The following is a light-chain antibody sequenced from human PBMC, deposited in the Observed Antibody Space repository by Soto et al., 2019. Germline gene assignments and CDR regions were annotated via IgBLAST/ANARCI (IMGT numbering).Light chain of an antibody. Sequence: DIVMTQSPDSLAVSLGERATTNCKSSQSVLDSSNNKNYLAWYQQKPGQPPKLLIYWASTRESGVPDRFSGSGSGTDFTLTISSLQAEYVAVYYCQQYYSTPRTFGQGTKVEIK. CDR1: QSVLDSSNNKNY. V-gene: IGKV4-1*01. CDR2: WAS. J-gene: IGKJ1*01. CDR3: QQYYSTPRT.